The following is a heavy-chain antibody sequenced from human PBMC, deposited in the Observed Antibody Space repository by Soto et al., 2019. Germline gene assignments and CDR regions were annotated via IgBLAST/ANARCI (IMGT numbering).Heavy chain of an antibody. CDR1: GYTFTSYG. D-gene: IGHD2-2*01. CDR2: ISAYNGNT. CDR3: GSSCRITGCYPPYYHYGLDV. J-gene: IGHJ6*04. V-gene: IGHV1-18*04. Sequence: ASVKVSCKASGYTFTSYGISWVRQAPGQGLEWMGWISAYNGNTNYAQKLQGRVTLTRDTSTSTAYLELRSLRSSDTTQYSRGSSCRITGCYPPYYHYGLDVWVKGTTVTVSS.